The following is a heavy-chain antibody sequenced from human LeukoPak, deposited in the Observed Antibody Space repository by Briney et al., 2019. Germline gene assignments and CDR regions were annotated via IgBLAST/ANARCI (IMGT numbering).Heavy chain of an antibody. Sequence: GGSLRLSCAASGFDFSSSWMHWVRHAPGQGLVWVSRIKGDGISANYADSVKGRFTISRDIAKNTLYLQMNSLRAEDTGVYYCAKDHYWSIDYWGRGTLVTVSS. CDR3: AKDHYWSIDY. V-gene: IGHV3-74*01. CDR2: IKGDGISA. J-gene: IGHJ4*02. D-gene: IGHD3-3*01. CDR1: GFDFSSSW.